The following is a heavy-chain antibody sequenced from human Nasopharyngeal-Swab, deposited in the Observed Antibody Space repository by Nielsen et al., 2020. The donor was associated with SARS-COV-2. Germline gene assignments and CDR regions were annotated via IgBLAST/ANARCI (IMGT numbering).Heavy chain of an antibody. Sequence: GESLKISCAASGFTFNNYAMNWVRQAPGKGLEWVAVISYDGKNKYYADSVKGRFTISRDNSKNTLYLQMNSLRAGDTAIYFCAKARGSSSEFDHWGQGTLVTVSS. D-gene: IGHD6-6*01. CDR2: ISYDGKNK. V-gene: IGHV3-30*18. J-gene: IGHJ4*02. CDR1: GFTFNNYA. CDR3: AKARGSSSEFDH.